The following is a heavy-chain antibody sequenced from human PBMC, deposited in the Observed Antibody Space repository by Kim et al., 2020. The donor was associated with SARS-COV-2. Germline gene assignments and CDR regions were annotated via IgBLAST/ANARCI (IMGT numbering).Heavy chain of an antibody. D-gene: IGHD6-13*01. V-gene: IGHV1-69*01. CDR3: AATEQQLVRGDY. J-gene: IGHJ4*02. Sequence: NYAQKFQGRVTITADESTSTAYMELSSLRSEDTAVYYCAATEQQLVRGDYWGQGTLVTVSS.